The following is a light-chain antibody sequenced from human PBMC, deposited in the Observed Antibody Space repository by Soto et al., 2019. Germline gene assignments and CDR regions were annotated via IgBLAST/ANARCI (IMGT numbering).Light chain of an antibody. Sequence: QSALTQPASVSGSPGQSITISCTGTSSDVGAYIFVSWYQQHPGKAPKLMIYDIINRPSGVSNRFSGSKSGNTASLTISGLQAEDEADYYCCSYTGSLTLLFGGGTKLTVL. V-gene: IGLV2-14*03. CDR2: DII. J-gene: IGLJ2*01. CDR3: CSYTGSLTLL. CDR1: SSDVGAYIF.